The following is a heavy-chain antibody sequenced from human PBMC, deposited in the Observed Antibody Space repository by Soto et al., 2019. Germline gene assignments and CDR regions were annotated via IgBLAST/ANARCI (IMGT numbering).Heavy chain of an antibody. Sequence: PGGSLRLSCAASGLTFSSDWMNWVRQAPGKGLEWVANIKEDGSEIYYVDSVKGRFTISRDNAKNSLYLQMNSLRADDTAVYYCARCRYGSPPERYYYYGLDVWGQGTTVTVSS. J-gene: IGHJ6*02. CDR1: GLTFSSDW. V-gene: IGHV3-7*05. D-gene: IGHD3-16*02. CDR3: ARCRYGSPPERYYYYGLDV. CDR2: IKEDGSEI.